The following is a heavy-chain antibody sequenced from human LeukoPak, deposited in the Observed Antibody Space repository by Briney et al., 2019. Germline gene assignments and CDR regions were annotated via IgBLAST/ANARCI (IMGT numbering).Heavy chain of an antibody. Sequence: GASVKVSCKASGYTFTGYYMHWVRQAPGQGLEWMGWINPNSGGTNYAQKFQGRVTMTRDTSISTAYMELSRLRSDDTAVYYCARGTVLRYFDWLLYEDYWGQGTLVTVSS. D-gene: IGHD3-9*01. CDR2: INPNSGGT. J-gene: IGHJ4*02. CDR1: GYTFTGYY. CDR3: ARGTVLRYFDWLLYEDY. V-gene: IGHV1-2*02.